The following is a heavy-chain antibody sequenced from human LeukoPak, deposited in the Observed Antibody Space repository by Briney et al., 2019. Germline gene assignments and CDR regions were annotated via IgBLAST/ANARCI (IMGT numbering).Heavy chain of an antibody. Sequence: GGSLRLSCAASGFTFSSYAMSWVRQAPGKGLEWVSAISGSGGSTYYADSVKGRFTISRDNSKNTLYLQMNSLRAEDTAVYYCAKSLMEPRQWLVLSHFDYWGQGTLVTVSS. CDR3: AKSLMEPRQWLVLSHFDY. CDR2: ISGSGGST. CDR1: GFTFSSYA. J-gene: IGHJ4*02. D-gene: IGHD6-19*01. V-gene: IGHV3-23*01.